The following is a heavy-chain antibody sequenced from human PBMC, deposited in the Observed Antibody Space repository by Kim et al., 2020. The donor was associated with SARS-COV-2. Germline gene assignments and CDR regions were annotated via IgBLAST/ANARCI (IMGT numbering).Heavy chain of an antibody. D-gene: IGHD4-17*01. V-gene: IGHV3-33*01. Sequence: GGSLRLSCAASGFTFNNHGMDWVRQAPGKGLEWVAIIFYDGNREYYADSVKGRFTISRDNSENTLDLEMNSLRVEGSGVYYCTTGYGVTGRLDYKMAYWGQGTPVIVSS. CDR2: IFYDGNRE. CDR1: GFTFNNHG. CDR3: TTGYGVTGRLDYKMAY. J-gene: IGHJ4*02.